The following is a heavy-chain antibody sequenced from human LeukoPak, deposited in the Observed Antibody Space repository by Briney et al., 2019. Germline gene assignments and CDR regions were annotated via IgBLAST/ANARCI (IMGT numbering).Heavy chain of an antibody. CDR1: GFTFSSYA. Sequence: GGSLRLSCAASGFTFSSYAMSWVRQAPGKGLEWVSAICGSGGSTYYADSVKGRFTISRDNSKNTLYLQMNSLRAEDTAVYYCAKDFTLTADIVVVPAAVDYWGQGTLVTVSS. CDR2: ICGSGGST. V-gene: IGHV3-23*01. CDR3: AKDFTLTADIVVVPAAVDY. J-gene: IGHJ4*02. D-gene: IGHD2-2*01.